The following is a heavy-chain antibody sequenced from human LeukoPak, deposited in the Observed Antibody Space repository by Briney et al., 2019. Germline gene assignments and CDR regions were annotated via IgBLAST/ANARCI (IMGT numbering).Heavy chain of an antibody. CDR2: FDPEDGET. CDR1: GYTFTSYD. CDR3: ATAPYGSGNYYFDY. Sequence: ASVKVSCKASGYTFTSYDINWVRQAPGKGLEWMGGFDPEDGETIYAQKFQGRVTMTEDTSTDTAYMELSSLRSEDTAVYYCATAPYGSGNYYFDYWGQGTLVTVSS. V-gene: IGHV1-24*01. D-gene: IGHD3-10*01. J-gene: IGHJ4*02.